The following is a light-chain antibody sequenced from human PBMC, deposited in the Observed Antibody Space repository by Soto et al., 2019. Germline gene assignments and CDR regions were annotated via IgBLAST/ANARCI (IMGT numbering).Light chain of an antibody. CDR1: QGISNS. J-gene: IGKJ3*01. CDR3: RKYNSAPLT. V-gene: IGKV1-27*01. Sequence: DIQMTQSPSSLSAFVGGRVTITCRASQGISNSLAWYQQKPGKGPKLLIYAASTLQSGVLSRFSGSGSGTAFDLTTSSLQPEVVETYYCRKYNSAPLTFGPGTKVDIK. CDR2: AAS.